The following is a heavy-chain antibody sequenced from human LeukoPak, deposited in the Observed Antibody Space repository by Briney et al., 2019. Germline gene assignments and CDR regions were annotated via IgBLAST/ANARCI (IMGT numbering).Heavy chain of an antibody. J-gene: IGHJ4*02. D-gene: IGHD1-26*01. Sequence: GGSLRLSCAASGFTFSSYAMHWVRQAPGKGLEWVAVISYDGSNKYYADSVKGRFTISRDNSKNTLYLQMNSLRAEDTAVYYCARDEAGATYYWGQGTLVTVSS. V-gene: IGHV3-30-3*01. CDR1: GFTFSSYA. CDR2: ISYDGSNK. CDR3: ARDEAGATYY.